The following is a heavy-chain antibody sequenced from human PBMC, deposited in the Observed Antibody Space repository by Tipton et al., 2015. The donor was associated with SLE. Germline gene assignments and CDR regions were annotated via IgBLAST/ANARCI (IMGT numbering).Heavy chain of an antibody. CDR3: ARAPNHRAFHI. J-gene: IGHJ3*02. CDR2: IYYSGST. D-gene: IGHD1-14*01. Sequence: TLSLTCTVSGGSISSSSYYWGWTRQPPGKGLEWIGSIYYSGSTYYNPSLKSRVTISVDTSKNQFSLKLSSVTAADTSVYYCARAPNHRAFHIWGQGTMVTVSS. CDR1: GGSISSSSYY. V-gene: IGHV4-39*01.